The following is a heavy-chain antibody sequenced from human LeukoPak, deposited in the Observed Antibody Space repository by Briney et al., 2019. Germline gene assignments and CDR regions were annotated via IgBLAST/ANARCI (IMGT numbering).Heavy chain of an antibody. CDR1: GGSFSGYY. CDR3: VCFDISRSYFDY. CDR2: INHSGST. V-gene: IGHV4-34*01. D-gene: IGHD3-9*01. Sequence: TSETLSLTCAVYGGSFSGYYWSWIRQPPGKGLEWIGEINHSGSTNYNPSLKSRVTISVDTSKNQFPLKLSSVTAADTAVYYCVCFDISRSYFDYWGQGTLVTVSS. J-gene: IGHJ4*02.